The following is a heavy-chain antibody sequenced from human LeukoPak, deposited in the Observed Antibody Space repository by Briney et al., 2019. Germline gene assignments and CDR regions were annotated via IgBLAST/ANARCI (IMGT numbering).Heavy chain of an antibody. D-gene: IGHD3-10*01. V-gene: IGHV3-7*01. Sequence: PGGSLRLSCAASGCTFTSYWMSWIRQPPGKGLECVANIKQDGSDKYYVDSLQGRFTISTENAKNSLYRQRISLGAEDATVIYCGEITLRGGDFWGRGTLVTVSS. CDR3: GEITLRGGDF. CDR1: GCTFTSYW. CDR2: IKQDGSDK. J-gene: IGHJ4*02.